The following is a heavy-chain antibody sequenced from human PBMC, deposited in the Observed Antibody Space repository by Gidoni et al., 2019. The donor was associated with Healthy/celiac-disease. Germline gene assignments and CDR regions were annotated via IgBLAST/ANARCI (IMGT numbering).Heavy chain of an antibody. CDR1: GYSISSVYY. Sequence: QVQLQESGPGLVKPSETLSLTGAVSGYSISSVYYWGWIRQPPGKGLEWIGSIYHSGSTYYNPSLKSRVTISVDTSKNKFSLKLSSVTAADTAVYYCARVMVGSSWSGNAFDIWGQGTMVTVSS. CDR3: ARVMVGSSWSGNAFDI. V-gene: IGHV4-38-2*01. D-gene: IGHD6-13*01. CDR2: IYHSGST. J-gene: IGHJ3*02.